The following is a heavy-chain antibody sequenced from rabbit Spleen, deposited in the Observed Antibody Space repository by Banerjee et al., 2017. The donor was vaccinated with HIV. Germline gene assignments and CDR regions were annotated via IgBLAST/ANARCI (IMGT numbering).Heavy chain of an antibody. J-gene: IGHJ4*01. Sequence: QEQLVESGGDLVQPEGSLTLTCTASGFSFSNNNYMCWVRQAPGKGLEWIASLYPDNGVTYYANWAKGRFTLSRTSSTTVALQMTSLTDADTATYFCATDIFGYGGFNLWGQGTLVTVS. CDR3: ATDIFGYGGFNL. V-gene: IGHV1S45*01. CDR2: LYPDNGVT. D-gene: IGHD6-1*01. CDR1: GFSFSNNNY.